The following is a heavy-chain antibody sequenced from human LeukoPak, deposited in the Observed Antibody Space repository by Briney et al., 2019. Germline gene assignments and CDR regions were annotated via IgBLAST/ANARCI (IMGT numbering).Heavy chain of an antibody. V-gene: IGHV4-4*07. CDR2: IYSNTGST. Sequence: SDTLSLTCTVFGPSISSHYWRWIRPPAPRGLAWVERIYSNTGSTNYNPSLKSRVTLSVDTSKNQFSLKLSSVTAADTAVYFCARPDYYDVKRFDSWGQGTQVTVSS. CDR1: GPSISSHY. D-gene: IGHD3-22*01. J-gene: IGHJ4*02. CDR3: ARPDYYDVKRFDS.